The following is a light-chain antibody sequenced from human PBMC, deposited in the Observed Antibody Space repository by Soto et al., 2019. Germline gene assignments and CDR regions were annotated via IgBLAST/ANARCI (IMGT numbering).Light chain of an antibody. J-gene: IGKJ3*01. CDR3: QQRSNWRFT. V-gene: IGKV3-11*01. CDR2: DAS. Sequence: EIVLTQSPATLSLSPGERATLSCRASQSVSSYLAWYQQKPGQAPRLLIYDASSRATGIPARFSGSGSGAYFTLTISSLEPEDFAVYYCQQRSNWRFTFGPGTKVEIK. CDR1: QSVSSY.